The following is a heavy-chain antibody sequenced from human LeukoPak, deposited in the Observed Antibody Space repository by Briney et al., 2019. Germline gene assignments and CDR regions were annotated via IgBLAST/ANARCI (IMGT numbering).Heavy chain of an antibody. CDR1: GGSISSGGYS. CDR3: ARVAPGELDYYFDY. V-gene: IGHV4-30-2*01. CDR2: IYHSGST. D-gene: IGHD1-26*01. Sequence: SQTLSLTCAVSGGSISSGGYSWSWIRQPPGKGLEWIGYIYHSGSTYYNPYLKSRVTISVDRSRSQFSLKLSSVTAADTAVYYCARVAPGELDYYFDYWGQGTLVTVSS. J-gene: IGHJ4*02.